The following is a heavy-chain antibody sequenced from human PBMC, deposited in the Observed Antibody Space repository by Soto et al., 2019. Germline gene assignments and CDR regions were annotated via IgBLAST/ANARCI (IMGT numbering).Heavy chain of an antibody. Sequence: PGESLKISCQGSGYSFSTYWIGWVRQMPGKGLEWMGVIYPQDSDTRYSPSFQGQVTFSVDRSLSTAYLQWDSLKASDTATYYCARQRAWNDAFDFWGQGTLVTVS. CDR1: GYSFSTYW. CDR3: ARQRAWNDAFDF. D-gene: IGHD1-1*01. J-gene: IGHJ4*02. CDR2: IYPQDSDT. V-gene: IGHV5-51*01.